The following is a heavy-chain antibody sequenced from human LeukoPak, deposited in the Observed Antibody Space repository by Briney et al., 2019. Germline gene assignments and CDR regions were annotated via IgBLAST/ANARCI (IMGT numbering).Heavy chain of an antibody. J-gene: IGHJ4*02. V-gene: IGHV3-23*01. CDR3: AKTGTDDGYSIYFDH. D-gene: IGHD5-24*01. CDR2: ISGSGGGT. CDR1: GLTFSRYA. Sequence: PGGSLRLSCAASGLTFSRYAMSWVRQAPGKGLEWVSTISGSGGGTYNADSVKGRFTISRDNSQNTVYLQMNSLRAEDTAIYYCAKTGTDDGYSIYFDHWGQGTLVTVSS.